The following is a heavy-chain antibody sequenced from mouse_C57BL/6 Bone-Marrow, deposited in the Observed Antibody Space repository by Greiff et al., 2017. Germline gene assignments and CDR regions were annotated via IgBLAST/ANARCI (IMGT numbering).Heavy chain of an antibody. V-gene: IGHV1-55*01. CDR2: IYPGSGST. CDR3: ARILRDY. J-gene: IGHJ2*01. CDR1: GYTFTSYW. Sequence: VHLVESGAELVKPGASVKMSCKASGYTFTSYWITWVKQRPGQGLEWIGDIYPGSGSTNYNEKFKSKATLTVDTSSSTAYMQLSSLTSEDSAVYYCARILRDYWGQGTTLTVSS.